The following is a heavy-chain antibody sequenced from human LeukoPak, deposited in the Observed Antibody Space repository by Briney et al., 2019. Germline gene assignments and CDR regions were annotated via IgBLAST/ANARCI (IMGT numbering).Heavy chain of an antibody. CDR3: ARAGYHYGSGHPAREYYFDY. V-gene: IGHV4-59*01. CDR1: GGSISSYY. Sequence: SETLSLTCTVSGGSISSYYWSWIRQPPGKGLEWIGYIYYSGSTNYNPSLKSRVTISVDTSKNQFSLKLSSVTAADTAVYYCARAGYHYGSGHPAREYYFDYWGQGTLVTVSS. J-gene: IGHJ4*02. CDR2: IYYSGST. D-gene: IGHD3-10*01.